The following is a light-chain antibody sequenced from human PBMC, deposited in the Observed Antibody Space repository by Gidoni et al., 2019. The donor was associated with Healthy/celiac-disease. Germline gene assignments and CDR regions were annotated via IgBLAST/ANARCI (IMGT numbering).Light chain of an antibody. Sequence: DIQMTQSPSSLSASVGDRVTITCQASQDISNYLTCYQQKPGKAPTLLIYDASNLETGVPSRFSGSGSGTDFTFTISSLQPEDIATYYCQQYDNLLTFGGGTKVEIK. CDR2: DAS. V-gene: IGKV1-33*01. CDR3: QQYDNLLT. J-gene: IGKJ4*01. CDR1: QDISNY.